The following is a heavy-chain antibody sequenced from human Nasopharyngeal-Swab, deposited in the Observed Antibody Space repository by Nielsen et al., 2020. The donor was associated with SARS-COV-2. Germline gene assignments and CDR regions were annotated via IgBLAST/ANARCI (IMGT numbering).Heavy chain of an antibody. CDR3: ARAGDGLDF. J-gene: IGHJ3*01. Sequence: GESLKISCKGSGYSLTNFWIGWVRQMPGKGLEWMGIIYPDDSDTRYSPSLEGQVTISVDKSISAAYLQWRSLKASDTAMYYCARAGDGLDFWGQGTMVTVSS. CDR1: GYSLTNFW. CDR2: IYPDDSDT. V-gene: IGHV5-51*01.